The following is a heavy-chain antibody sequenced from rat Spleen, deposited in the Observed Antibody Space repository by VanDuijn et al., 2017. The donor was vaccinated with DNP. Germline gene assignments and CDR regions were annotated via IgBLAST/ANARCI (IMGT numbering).Heavy chain of an antibody. D-gene: IGHD5-1*01. CDR2: ITSSGGST. Sequence: EVQLVESGGDLVQPGRSLKLSCVASGFTFNNYWMTWIRQVPGKGLEWVASITSSGGSTYYPDSVKGRFTISRDNAKNTLYLQMNSLRSEDTATYYCARDVGELRYFDYWGQGVMVTVSS. J-gene: IGHJ2*01. CDR3: ARDVGELRYFDY. V-gene: IGHV5-31*01. CDR1: GFTFNNYW.